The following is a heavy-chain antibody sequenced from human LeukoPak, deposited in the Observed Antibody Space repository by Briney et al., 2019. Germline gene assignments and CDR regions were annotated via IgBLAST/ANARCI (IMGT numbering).Heavy chain of an antibody. J-gene: IGHJ4*02. CDR3: AREATGGSYDY. CDR2: IYSGGST. V-gene: IGHV3-66*02. Sequence: GGSLRLSCAPSGFTVSSNYMSWVRQAPGKGREWVSVIYSGGSTYYADSVTGRFTLSRDNSKNTLYLQMNSLRAEDTAVYYCAREATGGSYDYWGQGTLVTVSS. CDR1: GFTVSSNY. D-gene: IGHD3-16*01.